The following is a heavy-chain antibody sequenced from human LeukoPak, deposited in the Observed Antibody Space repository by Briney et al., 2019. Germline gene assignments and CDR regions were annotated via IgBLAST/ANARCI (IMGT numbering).Heavy chain of an antibody. V-gene: IGHV3-20*04. CDR1: GFAFDDYG. Sequence: GGSLTLSCAASGFAFDDYGMSWVCQPPGKGLEWVSGINWNGGSIGYADSVKGRFTISRDNAKNSLYLQINSLRAEDTALYYCARADKDGYGFFGFDYWGQGTLVTVSS. D-gene: IGHD5-18*01. CDR2: INWNGGSI. CDR3: ARADKDGYGFFGFDY. J-gene: IGHJ4*02.